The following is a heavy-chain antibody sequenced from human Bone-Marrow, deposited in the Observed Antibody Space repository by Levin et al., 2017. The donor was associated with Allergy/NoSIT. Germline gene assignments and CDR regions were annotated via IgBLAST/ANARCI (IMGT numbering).Heavy chain of an antibody. Sequence: GESLKISCAASGFTFSSYAMSWVRQAPGKGLEWVSGISGSDGSTYYADSVKGRFTISRDNSKNTLDLQMNSLRAEDTAVYYCAKRQAGNFGGFVYWGQGSLVTVSS. V-gene: IGHV3-23*01. J-gene: IGHJ4*02. CDR3: AKRQAGNFGGFVY. CDR2: ISGSDGST. D-gene: IGHD4-23*01. CDR1: GFTFSSYA.